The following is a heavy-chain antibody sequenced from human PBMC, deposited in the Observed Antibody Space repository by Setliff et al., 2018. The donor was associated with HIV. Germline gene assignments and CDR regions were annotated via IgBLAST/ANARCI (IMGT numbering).Heavy chain of an antibody. D-gene: IGHD6-6*01. J-gene: IGHJ4*02. CDR3: ARHVGYSSSSLDY. CDR2: IYYSGSI. Sequence: SETLSLTCTVSGASISSGGYYWSWIRQLPGKGLEWIGYIYYSGSIYYNPSLKSRVTISVDTSKNQFSLKLSSVTAADTAVYYCARHVGYSSSSLDYWGQGTLVTVSS. CDR1: GASISSGGYY. V-gene: IGHV4-30-4*08.